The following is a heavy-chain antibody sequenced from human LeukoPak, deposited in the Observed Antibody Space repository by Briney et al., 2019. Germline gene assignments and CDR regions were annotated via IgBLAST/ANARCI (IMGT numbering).Heavy chain of an antibody. Sequence: ASVKVPCKASGYTFTTYGISWVRQAPGQGLEWMGWISAYNGNTNHAQKLQGRVTMTTDTSTSTAYMELRSLTSDDTAVYYCARARGYDSSGYSEAYFDYWGQGTLVTVS. CDR3: ARARGYDSSGYSEAYFDY. CDR2: ISAYNGNT. D-gene: IGHD3-22*01. V-gene: IGHV1-18*01. J-gene: IGHJ4*02. CDR1: GYTFTTYG.